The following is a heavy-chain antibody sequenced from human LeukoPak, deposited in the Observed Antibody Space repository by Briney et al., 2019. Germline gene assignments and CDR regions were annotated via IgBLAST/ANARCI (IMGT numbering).Heavy chain of an antibody. CDR3: ARLCQVTTCAKFEY. Sequence: PSETLSLTCAVYGASFSGYYWSWIRQPPGKGLEWIGEISHSGSTNYNPSLKSRVTISVDTSKNQFSLKLTSVTAADTAVYYCARLCQVTTCAKFEYWGQGILVTVSS. D-gene: IGHD4-17*01. CDR2: ISHSGST. J-gene: IGHJ4*02. V-gene: IGHV4-34*01. CDR1: GASFSGYY.